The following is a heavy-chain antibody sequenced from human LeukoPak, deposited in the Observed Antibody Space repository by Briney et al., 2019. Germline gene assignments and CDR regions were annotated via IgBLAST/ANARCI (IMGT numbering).Heavy chain of an antibody. CDR2: INHSGST. CDR3: ARGSGQQLVLANWFDP. D-gene: IGHD6-13*01. V-gene: IGHV4-34*01. J-gene: IGHJ5*02. Sequence: SETLSLTCAVYGGSFSGYYWSWIRQPPGKGLEWIGEINHSGSTNYNPSLKGRVTISVDTSKNQFSLKLSSVTAADTAVYYCARGSGQQLVLANWFDPWGQGTLVTVSS. CDR1: GGSFSGYY.